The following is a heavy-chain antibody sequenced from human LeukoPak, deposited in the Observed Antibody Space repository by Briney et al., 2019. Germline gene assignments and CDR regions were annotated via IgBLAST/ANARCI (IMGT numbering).Heavy chain of an antibody. D-gene: IGHD3-10*01. J-gene: IGHJ5*02. CDR2: TYYKGNT. CDR1: GGSISSSY. CDR3: ARSYSAGSYYSPFDP. V-gene: IGHV4-59*01. Sequence: SETLSLTCTVSGGSISSSYWSWIRQPPGKGLEWIGYTYYKGNTNYSPSLTSRVTISLDTSKNQFSLKLSSLTAADTAVYYCARSYSAGSYYSPFDPWGQGTLVTVSS.